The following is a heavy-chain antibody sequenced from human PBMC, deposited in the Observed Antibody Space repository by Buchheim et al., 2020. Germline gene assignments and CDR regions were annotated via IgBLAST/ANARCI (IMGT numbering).Heavy chain of an antibody. V-gene: IGHV4-4*02. CDR2: IYHTGDT. J-gene: IGHJ4*02. Sequence: VQLQESGPRLVKPSGTLSLTCAVSGDSISSSRWWTWVRQPPGKGLEWLGEIYHTGDTNYNASLGGRVTLSINKSRNQFSLGLTSVTDTDTAVYYCGDPPAAAWGQGTL. CDR3: GDPPAAA. CDR1: GDSISSSRW. D-gene: IGHD2-15*01.